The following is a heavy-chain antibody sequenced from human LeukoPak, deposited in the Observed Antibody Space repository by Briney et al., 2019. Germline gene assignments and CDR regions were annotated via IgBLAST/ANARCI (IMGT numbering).Heavy chain of an antibody. CDR1: GFTFSSYS. CDR2: ISSSTSTI. D-gene: IGHD3-22*01. Sequence: GGSLRLSCAASGFTFSSYSMNWVSQAPGKGLEWISYISSSTSTIYYADSVKGRFTISRDNAKNSLYLQMNSLRAEDTAVYYCAREATHCYDSSGYYYRPYFDYWGQGTLVTVSS. CDR3: AREATHCYDSSGYYYRPYFDY. V-gene: IGHV3-48*01. J-gene: IGHJ4*02.